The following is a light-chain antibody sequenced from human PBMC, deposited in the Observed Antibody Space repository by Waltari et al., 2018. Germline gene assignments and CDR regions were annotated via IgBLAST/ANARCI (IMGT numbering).Light chain of an antibody. CDR3: QQYYSIPRS. J-gene: IGKJ2*03. Sequence: DIVMTQSPDSLAVSLGERATINCKSSQSALFSSNNENYLAWYQQKPGQPPKLLIYWASTRESGVPDRFSGSGSGTDFTLTISSLQAEDVAVYYCQQYYSIPRSFGQGTKLEIK. V-gene: IGKV4-1*01. CDR1: QSALFSSNNENY. CDR2: WAS.